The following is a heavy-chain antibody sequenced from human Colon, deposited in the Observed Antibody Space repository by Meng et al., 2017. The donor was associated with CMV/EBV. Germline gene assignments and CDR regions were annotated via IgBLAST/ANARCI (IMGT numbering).Heavy chain of an antibody. V-gene: IGHV4-30-4*08. CDR1: GGSISSGDYY. D-gene: IGHD2-2*01. J-gene: IGHJ4*02. CDR3: ARARCSSTSCYLWEYYFDY. Sequence: SETLSLTCTVSGGSISSGDYYWTWIRQPPGKGLEWIGYTYYSGSTYYNPSVMSRVTISLDTTKNQVSLKLSSVTAADTAVYYCARARCSSTSCYLWEYYFDYWGQGTLVTSPQ. CDR2: TYYSGST.